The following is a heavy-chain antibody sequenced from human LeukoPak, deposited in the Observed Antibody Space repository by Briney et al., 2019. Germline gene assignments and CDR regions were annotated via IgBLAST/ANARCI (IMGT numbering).Heavy chain of an antibody. J-gene: IGHJ4*02. CDR3: ARLYRGSYID. Sequence: SDTLSLTCSVSGGSISTYYWPWIRQPPGEGLEWIGYNYYSGNTNYNTSLKSRVTKSVVTSKNQFSLKVSSVTAADTAVYYCARLYRGSYIDWGQGTLDTVSS. D-gene: IGHD1-26*01. CDR2: NYYSGNT. V-gene: IGHV4-59*08. CDR1: GGSISTYY.